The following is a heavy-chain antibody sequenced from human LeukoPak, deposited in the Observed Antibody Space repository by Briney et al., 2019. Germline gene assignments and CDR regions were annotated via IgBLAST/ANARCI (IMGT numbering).Heavy chain of an antibody. CDR3: TRGDWNDDN. Sequence: GGSLRLSCSASGFTFGDYAMTWVRQAPGKGLEWLGMIRTKAHGGTTEYAASVKGRFSFSRDDSKSIAYLQMNSLKTEDTAVYYCTRGDWNDDNWGQGTLVTVSS. J-gene: IGHJ4*02. CDR2: IRTKAHGGTT. CDR1: GFTFGDYA. V-gene: IGHV3-49*04. D-gene: IGHD1-1*01.